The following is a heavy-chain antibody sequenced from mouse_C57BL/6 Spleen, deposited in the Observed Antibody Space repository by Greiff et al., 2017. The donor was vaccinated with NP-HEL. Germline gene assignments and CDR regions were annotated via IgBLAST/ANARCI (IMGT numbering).Heavy chain of an antibody. CDR3: ARDDGTCFDY. D-gene: IGHD2-12*01. J-gene: IGHJ2*01. CDR2: ISSGSSTI. V-gene: IGHV5-17*01. Sequence: EVMLVESGGGLVKPGGSLKLSCAASGFTFSDYGMHWVRQAPEKGLEWVAYISSGSSTIYYADTVKGRFTISRDNAKNTLFLQMTSLRSEDTAMYYCARDDGTCFDYWGQGTTLTVSS. CDR1: GFTFSDYG.